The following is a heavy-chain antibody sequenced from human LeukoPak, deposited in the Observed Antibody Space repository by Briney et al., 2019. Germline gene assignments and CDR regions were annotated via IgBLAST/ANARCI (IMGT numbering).Heavy chain of an antibody. CDR2: IYYSGST. CDR1: GGSISSGGYY. J-gene: IGHJ5*02. V-gene: IGHV4-31*03. Sequence: SETLSLTCTVSGGSISSGGYYWSWIRQHPGKGLEWIGYIYYSGSTYYNPSLKSRVTISVDTSKNQFSLKLSSETAADTAVYYCARELLWFGERYEGWLDPWGQGTLVTVSS. D-gene: IGHD3-10*01. CDR3: ARELLWFGERYEGWLDP.